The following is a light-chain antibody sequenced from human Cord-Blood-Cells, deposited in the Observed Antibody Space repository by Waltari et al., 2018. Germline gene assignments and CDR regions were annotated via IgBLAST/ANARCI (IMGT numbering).Light chain of an antibody. V-gene: IGLV3-25*03. CDR2: KDS. CDR3: SAWDSSLSAWV. Sequence: SYELTQPPSVSVSPGQTARITCSGDALPKQYAYWYQQKPGQAPVLVIYKDSERPSGISERLSASRSGNTASLTITGLQPEDEADYYCSAWDSSLSAWVFGGGTKLTVL. J-gene: IGLJ3*02. CDR1: ALPKQY.